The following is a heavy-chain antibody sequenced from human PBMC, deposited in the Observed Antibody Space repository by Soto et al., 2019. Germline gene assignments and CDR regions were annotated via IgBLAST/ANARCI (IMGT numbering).Heavy chain of an antibody. V-gene: IGHV1-3*01. Sequence: GASVKVSCKASGYTFTSYAMHWVRQAPGQRLEWMGWINAGNGNTKYSQKFQGRVTITRDTSASTAYMELSSLRSEDTALYYCARVVVVPAATTRASYFDYWGQGTLVTVSS. J-gene: IGHJ4*02. CDR1: GYTFTSYA. CDR3: ARVVVVPAATTRASYFDY. D-gene: IGHD2-2*01. CDR2: INAGNGNT.